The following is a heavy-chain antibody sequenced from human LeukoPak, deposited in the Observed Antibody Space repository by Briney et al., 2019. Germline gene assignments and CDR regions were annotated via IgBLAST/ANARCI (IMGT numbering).Heavy chain of an antibody. CDR1: GFTFSSYA. J-gene: IGHJ4*02. Sequence: GGSLRLSCAASGFTFSSYAMSWVRQAPGKGLAWVSTISGGSGSSYCADSVKGRFTISRDNSKNTLYLQMNSLRDEDTAVYYCAKHRFESGGYHSTDWGQGTLVTVSS. D-gene: IGHD3-22*01. V-gene: IGHV3-23*01. CDR3: AKHRFESGGYHSTD. CDR2: ISGGSGSS.